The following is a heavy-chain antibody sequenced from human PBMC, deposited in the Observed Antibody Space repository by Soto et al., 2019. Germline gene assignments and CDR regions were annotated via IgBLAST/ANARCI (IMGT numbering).Heavy chain of an antibody. CDR1: GYTFTSYD. CDR3: ARGRYCSSTSCYASVDAFDI. CDR2: MNPNSGNT. Sequence: ASVKVSCKASGYTFTSYDINWVRQATGQGLEWMGWMNPNSGNTGYAQKFQGRVTMTRNTSISTAYMELSSLRSEDTAVYYCARGRYCSSTSCYASVDAFDIWGQGTMVT. V-gene: IGHV1-8*01. D-gene: IGHD2-2*01. J-gene: IGHJ3*02.